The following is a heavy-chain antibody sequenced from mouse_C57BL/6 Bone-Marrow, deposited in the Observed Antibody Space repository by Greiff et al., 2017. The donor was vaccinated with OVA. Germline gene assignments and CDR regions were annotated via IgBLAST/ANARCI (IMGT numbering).Heavy chain of an antibody. Sequence: QVQLQQSGAELARPGASVKLSCKASGYTFTSYGISWVKQRTGQGLEWIGEIYPRSGNTYYNEKFKGKATLTADKSSSTAYMELRSLTSEDSAVYFCARNLLRRFDYWGQGTTLTVPS. CDR2: IYPRSGNT. D-gene: IGHD1-1*01. V-gene: IGHV1-81*01. J-gene: IGHJ2*01. CDR1: GYTFTSYG. CDR3: ARNLLRRFDY.